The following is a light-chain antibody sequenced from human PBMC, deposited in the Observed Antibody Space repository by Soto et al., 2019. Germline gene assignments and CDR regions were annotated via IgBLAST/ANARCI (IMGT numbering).Light chain of an antibody. V-gene: IGKV1-12*01. CDR2: AAS. Sequence: DIQMTQSPSSVSASVGDTVTVTCRASQGISRWLAWYQQKPGKAPRLLIYAASSLQNGVPPRFSGTYSGTDFSLTISSLQPGDSATYFCQQTRDFPLTFGGGTMVDIK. CDR3: QQTRDFPLT. J-gene: IGKJ4*01. CDR1: QGISRW.